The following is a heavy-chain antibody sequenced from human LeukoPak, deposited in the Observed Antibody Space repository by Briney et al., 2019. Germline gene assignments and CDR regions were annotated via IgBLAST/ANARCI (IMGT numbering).Heavy chain of an antibody. CDR3: ATYSDHYDSSGYYKV. D-gene: IGHD3-22*01. J-gene: IGHJ4*02. Sequence: ASVKVSCKVSGYTLTELSMYWVRQGPGKGLEWMGRFDPEDGETIYAQKFQGRVTMTEDTSTDTAYMELSSLRSEDTAVYYCATYSDHYDSSGYYKVWGQGTLVTVSS. V-gene: IGHV1-24*01. CDR1: GYTLTELS. CDR2: FDPEDGET.